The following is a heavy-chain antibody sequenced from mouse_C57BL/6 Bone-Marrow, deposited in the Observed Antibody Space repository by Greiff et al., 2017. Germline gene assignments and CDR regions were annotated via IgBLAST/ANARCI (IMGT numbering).Heavy chain of an antibody. J-gene: IGHJ4*01. CDR3: ARRIGTTVVALYAMDY. V-gene: IGHV1-50*01. Sequence: QVQLQQPGAELVKPGASVKLSCKASGYTFTSYWMQWVKQRPGQGLEWIGEIDPTSSYTNYNQKFKGKATLTVATSSRTAYMQLSSLTSDDSAVYYCARRIGTTVVALYAMDYWGQGTSVPVSS. CDR2: IDPTSSYT. D-gene: IGHD1-1*01. CDR1: GYTFTSYW.